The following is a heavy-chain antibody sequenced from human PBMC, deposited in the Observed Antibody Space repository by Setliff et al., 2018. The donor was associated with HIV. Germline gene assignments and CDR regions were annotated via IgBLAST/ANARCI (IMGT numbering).Heavy chain of an antibody. Sequence: ASVKVFCKTFGYYFNIDYMHWVRQAPGQGLEWMAMVSPFDDGTNYAQKFQGRVTMTRDTSTSTVYMELRSLRSEDSAVYYCVRAYGQDFQHWGQGTVVTVSS. J-gene: IGHJ1*01. CDR2: VSPFDDGT. V-gene: IGHV1-46*02. CDR1: GYYFNIDY. D-gene: IGHD3-10*01. CDR3: VRAYGQDFQH.